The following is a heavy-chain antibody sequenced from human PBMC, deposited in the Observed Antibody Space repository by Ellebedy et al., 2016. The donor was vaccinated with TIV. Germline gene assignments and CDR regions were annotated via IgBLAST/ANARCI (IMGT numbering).Heavy chain of an antibody. J-gene: IGHJ3*02. D-gene: IGHD3-3*01. V-gene: IGHV4-59*01. CDR1: GGSISSYY. Sequence: SETLSLTCTVSGGSISSYYWHWLRQPPGRRLEWIAYIHHSGTTNYNPSLQSRGTISLDTSTNQFSLKLSSVTAADTAVYYCARQTSFSSGPRLNAFDIWGQGTMVTVSS. CDR2: IHHSGTT. CDR3: ARQTSFSSGPRLNAFDI.